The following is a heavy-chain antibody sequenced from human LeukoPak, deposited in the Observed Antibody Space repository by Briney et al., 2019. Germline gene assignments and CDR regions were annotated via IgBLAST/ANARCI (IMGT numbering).Heavy chain of an antibody. Sequence: GGSLRLSCAASGFTFSSYGMHWVRQAPGKGLEWVAFIRYDGSNIYYADSVKGRFTISRDNSKNTLYLQMNSLRAEDTAVYYCAKDSISRGWIDAFDIWGQGTMVTVSS. CDR1: GFTFSSYG. V-gene: IGHV3-30*02. CDR3: AKDSISRGWIDAFDI. D-gene: IGHD6-19*01. CDR2: IRYDGSNI. J-gene: IGHJ3*02.